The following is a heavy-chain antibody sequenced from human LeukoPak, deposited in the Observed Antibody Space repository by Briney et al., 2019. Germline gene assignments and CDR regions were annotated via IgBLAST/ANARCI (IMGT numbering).Heavy chain of an antibody. J-gene: IGHJ4*02. CDR3: ASRGPEDY. CDR1: GGSISSGGYS. D-gene: IGHD3-10*01. V-gene: IGHV4-30-2*01. CDR2: IYHSGST. Sequence: SETLSLTCAVSGGSISSGGYSWSWIRQPPGKGLEWIGYIYHSGSTYYNPSLKSRVTISVDRSKNQFSLKLSSVTAADTAVYYCASRGPEDYWGQGTLVTVSS.